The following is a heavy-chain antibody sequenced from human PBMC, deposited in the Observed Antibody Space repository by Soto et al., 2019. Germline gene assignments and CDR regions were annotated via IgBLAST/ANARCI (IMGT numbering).Heavy chain of an antibody. V-gene: IGHV3-23*01. CDR3: AKYLTDQTYYFDY. CDR1: GFTFSSYA. J-gene: IGHJ4*02. CDR2: ISGSGGST. Sequence: EVQLLESGGGLVQPGGSLRLSCAASGFTFSSYAMSWVRQAPGKGLEWVSAISGSGGSTYYADSVKGRFTISRDNSKNTLYLQMNSLRAEDTAVYCCAKYLTDQTYYFDYWGQGTLVTVSS. D-gene: IGHD2-2*01.